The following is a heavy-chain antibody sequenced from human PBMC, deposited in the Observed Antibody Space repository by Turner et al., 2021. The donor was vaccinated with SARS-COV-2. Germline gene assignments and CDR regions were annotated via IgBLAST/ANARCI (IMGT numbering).Heavy chain of an antibody. CDR3: ARAEGPYYYYVMDV. Sequence: QVQLVESGGGVVQPGWSLRLSCAASGLPLGGYALHWVRQAPGKGLEWVAVISSDGSNKYNADSVKGRFTISRDNSKNTLFLQMNSLRPEDTAVYYCARAEGPYYYYVMDVWGHGTTVTVSS. V-gene: IGHV3-30-3*01. J-gene: IGHJ6*02. CDR1: GLPLGGYA. CDR2: ISSDGSNK.